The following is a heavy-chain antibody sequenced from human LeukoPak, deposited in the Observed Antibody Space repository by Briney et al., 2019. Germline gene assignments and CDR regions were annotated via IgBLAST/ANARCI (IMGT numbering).Heavy chain of an antibody. CDR3: AAVAAGPYYFDY. J-gene: IGHJ4*02. D-gene: IGHD6-13*01. CDR1: GFTVSSNY. CDR2: IYSGGST. V-gene: IGHV3-66*01. Sequence: GGSLRLSCAASGFTVSSNYMSWVRQAPGKGLEWVSVIYSGGSTYYADSVKGRFTISRDNSKNTLYIQMNSLRAEDTAVYYCAAVAAGPYYFDYWGQGTLVTVSS.